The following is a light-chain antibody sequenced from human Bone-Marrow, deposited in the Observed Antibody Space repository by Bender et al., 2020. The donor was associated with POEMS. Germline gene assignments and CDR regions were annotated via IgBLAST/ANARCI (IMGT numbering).Light chain of an antibody. J-gene: IGLJ3*02. CDR3: CSYAGGYTLGV. CDR2: DVT. V-gene: IGLV2-11*01. CDR1: SSDVGGYNY. Sequence: QSALTQPRSVSGSPGQSVTISCTGTSSDVGGYNYVSWYQQHPGEAPKLMIYDVTKRPSGVPDRFSGSKSGNAASLTISGLRADDEADYYCCSYAGGYTLGVFGGGTKLTVL.